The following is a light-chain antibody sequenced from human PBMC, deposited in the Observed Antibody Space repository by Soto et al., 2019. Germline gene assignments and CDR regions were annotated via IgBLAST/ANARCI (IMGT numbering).Light chain of an antibody. Sequence: QSALTQPASVSGSPGQSITISCTGTSSDVGGYNYVSWYQQHPGKGPKLMIYDVSNRPSGVSNRFSGSKSGNTASLTISGLQAEDEADYYCSSYTSSIVVFGGGTQLTVL. V-gene: IGLV2-14*01. CDR3: SSYTSSIVV. CDR2: DVS. CDR1: SSDVGGYNY. J-gene: IGLJ2*01.